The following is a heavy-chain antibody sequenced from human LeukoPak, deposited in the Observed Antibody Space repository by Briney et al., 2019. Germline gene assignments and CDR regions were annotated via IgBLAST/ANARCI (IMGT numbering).Heavy chain of an antibody. CDR3: AGHLRSYSSSWYLGPIGVESWFDP. CDR1: GGSISSSSYY. V-gene: IGHV4-39*07. J-gene: IGHJ5*02. D-gene: IGHD6-13*01. Sequence: PSETLSLTCTVSGGSISSSSYYWGWIRQPPGKGLEWIGSIYYSGSTYCNPSLKSRVTISVDTSKNQFSLKLSSVTAADTAVYYCAGHLRSYSSSWYLGPIGVESWFDPWGQGTLVTVSS. CDR2: IYYSGST.